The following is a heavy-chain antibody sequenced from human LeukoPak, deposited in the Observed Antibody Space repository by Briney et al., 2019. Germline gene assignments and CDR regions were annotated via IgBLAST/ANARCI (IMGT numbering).Heavy chain of an antibody. V-gene: IGHV3-7*01. CDR3: ARDEYYYDSSGYPPDY. D-gene: IGHD3-22*01. J-gene: IGHJ4*02. CDR1: GFTFSSYW. Sequence: QPGGSLRLSCAASGFTFSSYWMSWVRQAPGKGLEWVANIKQDGSEKYYVDSVKGRFTISRDNAKNSLYLQMNSLRAEDTAVYYCARDEYYYDSSGYPPDYWGQGTLVTVSS. CDR2: IKQDGSEK.